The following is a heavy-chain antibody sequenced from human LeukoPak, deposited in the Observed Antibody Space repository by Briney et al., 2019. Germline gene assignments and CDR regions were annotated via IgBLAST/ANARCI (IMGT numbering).Heavy chain of an antibody. D-gene: IGHD6-6*01. V-gene: IGHV1-8*01. Sequence: ASVKVFCKASGYTFTSYDINWGRQATGQGLEWMGWMNPNSGNTGYAQKFQGRVTMTRNTSISTAYMELSSLRSEDTAMYYCASYSSSSLYYYYGMDVWGQGTTVTVSS. CDR1: GYTFTSYD. CDR2: MNPNSGNT. CDR3: ASYSSSSLYYYYGMDV. J-gene: IGHJ6*02.